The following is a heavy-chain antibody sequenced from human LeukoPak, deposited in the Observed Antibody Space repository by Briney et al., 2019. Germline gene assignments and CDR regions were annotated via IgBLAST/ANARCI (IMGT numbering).Heavy chain of an antibody. CDR2: INPNSGGT. V-gene: IGHV1-2*02. Sequence: ASVKVSCKASGYTFTGYYMHWVRQAPGQGLEWMGWINPNSGGTNYAQKFQGRVTMTRDTSISTAYMELSSLRSEDTAVYYCARGHRHLLRFLGYYYGMDVWGQGTTVTVSS. CDR1: GYTFTGYY. D-gene: IGHD3-3*01. CDR3: ARGHRHLLRFLGYYYGMDV. J-gene: IGHJ6*02.